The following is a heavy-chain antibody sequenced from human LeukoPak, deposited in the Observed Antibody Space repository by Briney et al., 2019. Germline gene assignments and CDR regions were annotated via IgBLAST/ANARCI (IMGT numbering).Heavy chain of an antibody. D-gene: IGHD2-2*01. Sequence: GSSVKVSCKGAGGTFSSYAISWVRQAPGQGLEWMGGIIPIFGTANYVQKFQSRVTITADESTSTAYMELSSLRSEDTAVYYCARSPIVVVPAAMDYWGQGTLVTVSS. CDR3: ARSPIVVVPAAMDY. J-gene: IGHJ4*02. CDR1: GGTFSSYA. CDR2: IIPIFGTA. V-gene: IGHV1-69*01.